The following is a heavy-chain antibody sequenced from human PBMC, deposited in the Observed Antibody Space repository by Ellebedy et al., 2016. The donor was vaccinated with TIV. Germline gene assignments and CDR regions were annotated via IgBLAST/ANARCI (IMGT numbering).Heavy chain of an antibody. CDR2: INHSGST. Sequence: MPSETLSLTCAVYGGSFSGYYWSWIRQPPGKGLEWIGEINHSGSTSYNPSLKSRVSISVDTSKNQFSLKLSSVTAADTAVYYCARSYKRTARDAFDIWGQGTMVTVSS. CDR1: GGSFSGYY. D-gene: IGHD1-14*01. CDR3: ARSYKRTARDAFDI. V-gene: IGHV4-34*01. J-gene: IGHJ3*02.